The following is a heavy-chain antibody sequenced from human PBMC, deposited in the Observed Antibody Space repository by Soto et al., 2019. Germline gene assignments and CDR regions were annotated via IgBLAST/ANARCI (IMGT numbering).Heavy chain of an antibody. CDR1: GYTFGNHW. J-gene: IGHJ4*02. CDR2: MNSDGGII. CDR3: ATAEVDY. V-gene: IGHV3-74*01. Sequence: GWSLRLSCAVAGYTFGNHWMHWVRQAPGKGLEWVSRMNSDGGIINYVDSVKGRFTVSXXXAXXTXXLQXNXLRVEDTAVYYCATAEVDYWGPGTLVTVSS.